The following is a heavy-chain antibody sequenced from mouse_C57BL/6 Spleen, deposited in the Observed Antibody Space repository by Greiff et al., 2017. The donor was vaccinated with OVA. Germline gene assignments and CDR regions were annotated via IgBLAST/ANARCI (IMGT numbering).Heavy chain of an antibody. CDR1: GFTFSSYA. J-gene: IGHJ3*01. V-gene: IGHV5-4*01. D-gene: IGHD2-3*01. Sequence: EVQRVESGGGLVKPGGSLKLSCAASGFTFSSYAMSWVRQTPEKRLEWVATISDGGSYTYYPDNVKGRFTISRDNAKNNLYLQMSHLKSEDTAMYYCARDLLDGYPFAYWGQGTLVTVSA. CDR2: ISDGGSYT. CDR3: ARDLLDGYPFAY.